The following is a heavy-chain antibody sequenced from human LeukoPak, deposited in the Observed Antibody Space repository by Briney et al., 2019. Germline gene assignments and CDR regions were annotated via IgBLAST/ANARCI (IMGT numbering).Heavy chain of an antibody. Sequence: GGSLRLSCAASGFTFSSYAMSWVRQAPGKGLEWVSAISGSGGSTYYADSVKGRFTIPRDNSKNTLYLQMDSLRAEDTAVYYCAKDVLRVGAEGYFDYWGQGTLVTVSS. D-gene: IGHD1-26*01. CDR3: AKDVLRVGAEGYFDY. CDR2: ISGSGGST. J-gene: IGHJ4*02. V-gene: IGHV3-23*01. CDR1: GFTFSSYA.